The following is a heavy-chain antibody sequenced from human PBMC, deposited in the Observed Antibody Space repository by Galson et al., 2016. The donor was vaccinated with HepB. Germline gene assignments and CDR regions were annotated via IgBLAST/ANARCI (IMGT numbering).Heavy chain of an antibody. J-gene: IGHJ6*02. CDR2: ISIYNGNT. Sequence: SVKVSCKASGYNFTNYLITWVRQTPGQGLEWMGWISIYNGNTKYPQKFQDRVCMTTDTSPNTAYMEVRSLTYDDTAVYYCARDRGDGMDVWGQGTPVTVSS. CDR3: ARDRGDGMDV. V-gene: IGHV1-18*01. D-gene: IGHD3-10*01. CDR1: GYNFTNYL.